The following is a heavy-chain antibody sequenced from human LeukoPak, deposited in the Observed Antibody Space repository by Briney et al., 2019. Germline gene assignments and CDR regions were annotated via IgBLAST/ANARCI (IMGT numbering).Heavy chain of an antibody. V-gene: IGHV3-48*04. Sequence: GGSRRLSGAASGFTFSSYSMNWVRQAPGKGLEWVSYISSSSSTIYYADSVKGRFTISRDNAKNMLYLQMNSLRAEDTAVYYCARGGLFKYFFDYWGQGTPVTVSS. D-gene: IGHD2-15*01. J-gene: IGHJ4*02. CDR1: GFTFSSYS. CDR3: ARGGLFKYFFDY. CDR2: ISSSSSTI.